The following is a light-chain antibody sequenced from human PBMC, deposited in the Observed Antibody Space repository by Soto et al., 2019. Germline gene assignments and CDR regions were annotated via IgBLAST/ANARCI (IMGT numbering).Light chain of an antibody. Sequence: DIQMTQSPSTLSASVGDRVTITCRASQSISSWLAWYQQKPGKAPTLLIYKAASLESGVPSRFSGSGSGTDFTLTNSSLQPDDFATYYCQQYNSYPLTFGGGTKVEIK. CDR3: QQYNSYPLT. V-gene: IGKV1-5*03. CDR1: QSISSW. CDR2: KAA. J-gene: IGKJ4*01.